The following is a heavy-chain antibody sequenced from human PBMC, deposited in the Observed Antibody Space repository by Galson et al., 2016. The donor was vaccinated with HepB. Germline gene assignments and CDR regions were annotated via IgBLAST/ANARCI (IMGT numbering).Heavy chain of an antibody. J-gene: IGHJ4*02. V-gene: IGHV4-39*01. CDR2: HYYSGSI. CDR3: ASTSRDSFCSTASCYFDY. D-gene: IGHD2-2*01. CDR1: GASISSHTHY. Sequence: LSLTCNVSGASISSHTHYWAWLRQPPGKELEWIGAHYYSGSIYYNPSLESRVSLSVDTSKNQVSLRLRSVTAADTAVYYCASTSRDSFCSTASCYFDYWGQGTLVTVSS.